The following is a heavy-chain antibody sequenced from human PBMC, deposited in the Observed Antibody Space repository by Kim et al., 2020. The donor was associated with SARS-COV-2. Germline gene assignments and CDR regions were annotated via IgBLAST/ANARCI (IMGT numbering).Heavy chain of an antibody. V-gene: IGHV3-33*01. D-gene: IGHD2-8*01. CDR2: K. J-gene: IGHJ4*02. Sequence: KNYSDSVKVRFTISRDNSKNTLYLQMNTLRAEDTAVYYCARDVRSDYFDCWGQGTLVSVSS. CDR3: ARDVRSDYFDC.